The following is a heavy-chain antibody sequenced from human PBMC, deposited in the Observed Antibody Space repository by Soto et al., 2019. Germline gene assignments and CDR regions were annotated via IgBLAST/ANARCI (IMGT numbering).Heavy chain of an antibody. J-gene: IGHJ6*03. V-gene: IGHV4-39*01. CDR1: GDSISSSSYY. CDR2: IYYSGST. Sequence: PSETLSLTCTVSGDSISSSSYYWGWIRQPPGKGLEWIGSIYYSGSTYYNPSLKSRVTISVDTSKNQFSLKLSSVTAADTAVYYCASRRKPDYYYYYMDVWGKGTTVTVSS. CDR3: ASRRKPDYYYYYMDV.